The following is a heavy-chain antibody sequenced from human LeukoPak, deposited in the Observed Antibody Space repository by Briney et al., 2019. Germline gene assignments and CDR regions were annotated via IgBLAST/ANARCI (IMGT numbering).Heavy chain of an antibody. J-gene: IGHJ4*02. CDR3: ARGRVAATSVTSY. D-gene: IGHD2-15*01. Sequence: SETLSLTCTVSGGSIRSSYYYWGWIRQPPGKGLEWIGSIYDSGSTYYNPSLKSRVTVSVDTSKNQFSLKLNSVTAADTAIYYCARGRVAATSVTSYWGQGTLVTVSS. V-gene: IGHV4-39*07. CDR1: GGSIRSSYYY. CDR2: IYDSGST.